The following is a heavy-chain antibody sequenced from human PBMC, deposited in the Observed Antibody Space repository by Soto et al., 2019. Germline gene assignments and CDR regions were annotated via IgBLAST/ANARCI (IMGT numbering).Heavy chain of an antibody. Sequence: SETLSLTCTVSGGSISSGDYYWSWIRQPPGKGLEWIGYIYHSGSTYYNPSLKSRVTISVDTSKNQFSLKLTSVTAADTAVYYCARGRELFDYWGQGTLVTVSS. J-gene: IGHJ4*02. CDR1: GGSISSGDYY. D-gene: IGHD1-7*01. CDR2: IYHSGST. CDR3: ARGRELFDY. V-gene: IGHV4-30-4*02.